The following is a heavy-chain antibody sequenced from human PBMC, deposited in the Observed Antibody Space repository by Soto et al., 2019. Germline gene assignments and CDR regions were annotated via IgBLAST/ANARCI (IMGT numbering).Heavy chain of an antibody. J-gene: IGHJ4*02. D-gene: IGHD3-3*01. Sequence: ASVKVSCKASGYTFTSYYMHWVRQAPGQGLEWMGIINPSGGSRSYAQKFQGRVTMTRDTSTSTVYMELSSLRSEDTAVYYCARVEPYDFWSGYSSHFDYWGQGTLVTVSS. CDR2: INPSGGSR. CDR1: GYTFTSYY. V-gene: IGHV1-46*03. CDR3: ARVEPYDFWSGYSSHFDY.